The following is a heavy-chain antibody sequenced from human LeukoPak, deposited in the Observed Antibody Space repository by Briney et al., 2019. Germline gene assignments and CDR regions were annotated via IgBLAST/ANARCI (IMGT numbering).Heavy chain of an antibody. J-gene: IGHJ4*02. D-gene: IGHD2/OR15-2a*01. CDR1: GDSVSRSDLY. CDR2: IHYSGST. Sequence: PSETLSLTCTVSGDSVSRSDLYWGWIRQPPGKGLEWIGSIHYSGSTYYNPSLESRVTISVDTSKNQFSLNLRSVTDADTAVYYCAGRIVPAAFGSWGQGALVTVSS. V-gene: IGHV4-39*01. CDR3: AGRIVPAAFGS.